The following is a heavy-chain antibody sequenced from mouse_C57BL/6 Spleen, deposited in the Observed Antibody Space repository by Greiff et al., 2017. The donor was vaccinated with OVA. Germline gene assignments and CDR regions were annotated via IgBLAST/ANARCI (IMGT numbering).Heavy chain of an antibody. CDR1: GYTFTSYW. Sequence: VKLQQPGAELVKPGASVKMSCKASGYTFTSYWITWVKQRPGQGLEWIGDIYPGSGCTNYNEKFKSKATLTVDTSSSTAYMQHSSLTSEDSAVYYCARPPYYYGSSDWYFDVWGTGTTVTVSS. CDR3: ARPPYYYGSSDWYFDV. J-gene: IGHJ1*03. CDR2: IYPGSGCT. V-gene: IGHV1-55*01. D-gene: IGHD1-1*01.